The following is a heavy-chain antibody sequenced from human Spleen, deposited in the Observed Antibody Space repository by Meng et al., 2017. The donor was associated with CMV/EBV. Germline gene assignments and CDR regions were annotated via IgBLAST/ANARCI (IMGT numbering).Heavy chain of an antibody. D-gene: IGHD3-3*01. CDR1: GFAFNIYE. V-gene: IGHV4-59*12. CDR2: IYYNGNT. Sequence: ESLKISYAASGFAFNIYEMNWVRQAPGKGLEWIGHIYYNGNTHYNPSLKSRVTISLDMSKNQFSLKLSSVTAADTAIYYCARDENGGSIFGVSRRYYYYGIDVWGQGTTVTVSS. CDR3: ARDENGGSIFGVSRRYYYYGIDV. J-gene: IGHJ6*02.